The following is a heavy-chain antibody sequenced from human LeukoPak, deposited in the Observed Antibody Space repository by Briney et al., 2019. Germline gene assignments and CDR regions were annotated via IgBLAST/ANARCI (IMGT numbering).Heavy chain of an antibody. J-gene: IGHJ4*02. CDR1: GLTFSSYE. D-gene: IGHD1-26*01. V-gene: IGHV3-48*03. Sequence: PGGSLRLSCAVSGLTFSSYEMTWVRQAPGRGPEWVSYISNSGRTIYYASSVKGRFTISRDNAQNSLFLQMDSLRVEDTAVYYCATRGGTYSPDYWGQGTLVTVSS. CDR2: ISNSGRTI. CDR3: ATRGGTYSPDY.